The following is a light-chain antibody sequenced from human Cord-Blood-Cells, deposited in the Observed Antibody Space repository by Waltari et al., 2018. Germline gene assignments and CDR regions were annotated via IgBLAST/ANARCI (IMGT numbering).Light chain of an antibody. Sequence: SYELTQPPSVSVSAGQTASITCSADKLGDKYACWYQQKPGQSPVLVIYQDSKRPSGIPERFSGSNSGNTATLTISGTQAMDEADYYCQAWDSSTAVFGGGTKLTVL. J-gene: IGLJ3*02. V-gene: IGLV3-1*01. CDR3: QAWDSSTAV. CDR1: KLGDKY. CDR2: QDS.